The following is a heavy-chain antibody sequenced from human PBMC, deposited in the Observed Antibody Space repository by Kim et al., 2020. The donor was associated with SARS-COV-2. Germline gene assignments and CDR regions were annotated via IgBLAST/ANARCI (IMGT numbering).Heavy chain of an antibody. CDR3: ARGAIVGVDP. D-gene: IGHD3-22*01. V-gene: IGHV4-59*08. J-gene: IGHJ5*02. CDR2: ISHSGST. Sequence: SETLSLTCTVSGGSISSYHWSWIQQPPGKGLEWIGYISHSGSTNYNPSLKSRVTISIDTSKNKYPLNLSSVTAADTAVYYCARGAIVGVDPWGQGTLVTVSS. CDR1: GGSISSYH.